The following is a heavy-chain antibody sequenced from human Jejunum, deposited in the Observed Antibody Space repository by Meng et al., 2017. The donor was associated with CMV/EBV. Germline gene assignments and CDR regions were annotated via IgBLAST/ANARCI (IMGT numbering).Heavy chain of an antibody. D-gene: IGHD5-18*01. CDR3: ARDFFTAGYSSPGDDFDF. Sequence: TVSSSWLHWFAQAPGQVMVWLSLISPGGSTTNSADSVKCRFTISRDNVKNTLFLQMNSLRAEDTAVYYCARDFFTAGYSSPGDDFDFWGQGTLVTVSS. V-gene: IGHV3-74*01. CDR1: TVSSSW. CDR2: ISPGGSTT. J-gene: IGHJ4*02.